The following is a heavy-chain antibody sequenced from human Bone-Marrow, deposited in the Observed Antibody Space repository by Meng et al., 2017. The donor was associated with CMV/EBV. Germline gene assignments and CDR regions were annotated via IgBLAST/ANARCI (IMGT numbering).Heavy chain of an antibody. J-gene: IGHJ4*02. CDR3: AKVGEKGTHGVYPFGS. V-gene: IGHV3-23*01. CDR1: GFTFSNYV. CDR2: ITGSGETT. Sequence: GESLKISCATSGFTFSNYVMSWVRQVPGKGLEWVSTITGSGETTWHIDPVRGRFTISRDNSKSTLFLQMSSLGAEDTAVYYCAKVGEKGTHGVYPFGSWGQGTLVTVSS. D-gene: IGHD2-8*01.